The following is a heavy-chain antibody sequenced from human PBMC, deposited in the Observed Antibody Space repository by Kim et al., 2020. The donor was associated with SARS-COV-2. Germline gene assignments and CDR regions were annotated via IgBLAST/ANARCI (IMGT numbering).Heavy chain of an antibody. CDR1: GFTFSSYA. J-gene: IGHJ4*02. Sequence: GGSLRLSCAASGFTFSSYAMSWVRQAPGKGLEWVSGISYSGDSTYYADSVKGRFTISRDNSKNTLYLQINSLRAEDTAVYYCAKHRAHDYGGSVDYWGQGTLVTVSS. CDR3: AKHRAHDYGGSVDY. V-gene: IGHV3-23*01. D-gene: IGHD4-17*01. CDR2: ISYSGDST.